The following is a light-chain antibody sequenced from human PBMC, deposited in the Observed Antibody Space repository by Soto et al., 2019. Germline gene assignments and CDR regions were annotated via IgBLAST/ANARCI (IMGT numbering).Light chain of an antibody. J-gene: IGKJ1*01. V-gene: IGKV4-1*01. CDR3: QQYYSVPRT. Sequence: DIVMTQSPDSLAVSLGERATINCKSSQSILHSSNNRNYLAWYQQKPGQPPKLLIYWASTRDSGVPDRFSGSGSGTDFTLTISSLQTEDVEVYYCQQYYSVPRTFGQGTKVEVK. CDR2: WAS. CDR1: QSILHSSNNRNY.